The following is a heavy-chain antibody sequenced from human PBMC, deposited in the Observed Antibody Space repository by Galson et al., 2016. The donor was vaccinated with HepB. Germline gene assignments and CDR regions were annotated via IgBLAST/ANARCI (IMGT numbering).Heavy chain of an antibody. J-gene: IGHJ4*01. D-gene: IGHD2-2*01. CDR3: ASLPATPSDN. CDR2: ISYDGSNK. Sequence: SLRLSCAASGFTFSSHAMHWVRQAPGKGLEWVTVISYDGSNKYYADSVKGRFTISRDNSKNTLYLHMNSLSAEDTARYYCASLPATPSDNWGHGTRVTVSS. V-gene: IGHV3-30*14. CDR1: GFTFSSHA.